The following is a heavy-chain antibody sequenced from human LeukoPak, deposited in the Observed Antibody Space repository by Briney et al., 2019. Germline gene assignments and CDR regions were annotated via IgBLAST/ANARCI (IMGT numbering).Heavy chain of an antibody. J-gene: IGHJ4*02. CDR1: GGSVSSGSYY. CDR2: IYYSGST. D-gene: IGHD6-6*01. Sequence: SETLSLTCTVSGGSVSSGSYYWSWIRQPPGKGLEWIGYIYYSGSTNYNPSLKSRVTISVDTSKNQFSLKLSSVTAADTAVYYCARGPAAYSSFFKIDYWGQGTLVTVSS. CDR3: ARGPAAYSSFFKIDY. V-gene: IGHV4-61*01.